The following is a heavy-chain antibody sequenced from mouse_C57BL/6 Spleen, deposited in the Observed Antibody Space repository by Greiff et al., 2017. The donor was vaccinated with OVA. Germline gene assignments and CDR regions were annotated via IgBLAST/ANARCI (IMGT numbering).Heavy chain of an antibody. V-gene: IGHV1-15*01. Sequence: QVQLKESGAELVRPGASVTLSCKASGYTFTDYEMHWVKQTPVHGLEWIGAIDPETGGTAYNQKFKGKAILTADKSSSTAYMELRSLTSEDSAVYYCTRLTMVTTYYFDYWGQGTTLTVSS. CDR2: IDPETGGT. D-gene: IGHD2-1*01. CDR3: TRLTMVTTYYFDY. J-gene: IGHJ2*01. CDR1: GYTFTDYE.